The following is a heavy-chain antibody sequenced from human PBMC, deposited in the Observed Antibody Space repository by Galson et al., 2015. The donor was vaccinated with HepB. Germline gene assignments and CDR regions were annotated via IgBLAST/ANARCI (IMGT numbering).Heavy chain of an antibody. CDR3: ATDRHSGSYLDAFDI. Sequence: SVKVSCKVSGYTLTELSMHWVRQAPGKGLEWMGGFDPEDGETIYAQKFQGRVTMTEDTSTDTAYMELSSLRSEDTAVYYCATDRHSGSYLDAFDIWGQGTMVTVSS. J-gene: IGHJ3*02. CDR2: FDPEDGET. CDR1: GYTLTELS. D-gene: IGHD1-26*01. V-gene: IGHV1-24*01.